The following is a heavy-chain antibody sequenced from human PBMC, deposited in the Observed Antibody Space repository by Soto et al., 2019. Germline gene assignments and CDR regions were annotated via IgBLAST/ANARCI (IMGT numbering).Heavy chain of an antibody. CDR1: GYTFTSYG. CDR3: ARGGDVNYYHGMDV. CDR2: LSAYNGKT. D-gene: IGHD5-12*01. Sequence: QVQLVQSGGEVKKPGASVKLSCTASGYTFTSYGINWVRQAPGQALGWMGGLSAYNGKTNYAQNVQVRVTMTTATSTGKAYMDLRSLRSDDTAVYDCARGGDVNYYHGMDVWGQGTTVTVSS. J-gene: IGHJ6*02. V-gene: IGHV1-18*01.